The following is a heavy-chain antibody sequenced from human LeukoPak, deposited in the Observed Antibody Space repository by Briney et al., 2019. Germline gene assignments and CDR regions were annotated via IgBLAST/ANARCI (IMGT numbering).Heavy chain of an antibody. J-gene: IGHJ4*02. CDR3: TRVLVGYCSSTSCYILGSHFDY. Sequence: GGSLRLSCTASGFTFGDYAMSWFRQAPGKGLEWVGFIRSKAYGGTTEYAASVKGRFTISRDDSKSIAYLQMNSLKTEDTAVYYCTRVLVGYCSSTSCYILGSHFDYWGQGTLVTVSS. CDR2: IRSKAYGGTT. V-gene: IGHV3-49*03. D-gene: IGHD2-2*02. CDR1: GFTFGDYA.